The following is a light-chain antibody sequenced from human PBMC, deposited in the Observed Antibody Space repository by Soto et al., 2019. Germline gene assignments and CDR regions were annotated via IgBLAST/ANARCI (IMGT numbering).Light chain of an antibody. CDR3: NSYTSSSTHV. CDR2: EVG. CDR1: SSDVGGHNH. V-gene: IGLV2-14*01. Sequence: QSALTQPASVSGSPGQSITISCNGSSSDVGGHNHVSWYQQHPGKAPKLIIYEVGNRPSGVSNRFSGSKSGNTASLTISGFQAEDEADYYCNSYTSSSTHVFGTGTKVTVL. J-gene: IGLJ1*01.